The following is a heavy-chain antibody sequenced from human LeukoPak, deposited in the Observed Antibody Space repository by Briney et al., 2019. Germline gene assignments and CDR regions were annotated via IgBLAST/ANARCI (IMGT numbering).Heavy chain of an antibody. J-gene: IGHJ4*02. CDR1: GGTCSSYT. CDR2: IIPILGIA. V-gene: IGHV1-69*04. Sequence: ASVKVSCKASGGTCSSYTISWVRQAPGQGLEWMGRIIPILGIANYAQKFQGRVTITADKSTSTAYMELSSLRSEDTSVYYSARERYYDSSGHFHFDYWGQGTLVTVSS. D-gene: IGHD3-22*01. CDR3: ARERYYDSSGHFHFDY.